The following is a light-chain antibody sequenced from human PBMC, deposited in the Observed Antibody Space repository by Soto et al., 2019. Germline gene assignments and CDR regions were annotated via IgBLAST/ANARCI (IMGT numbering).Light chain of an antibody. CDR2: AAS. CDR3: QHYDGYPQT. CDR1: QDINNF. V-gene: IGKV1-16*01. J-gene: IGKJ5*01. Sequence: DIQMTQSPSSLSASVGDSVTITCRASQDINNFLAWFQQKPGKAPKSLIFAASSLHSGVPSRFSGSGSGTDFTLTIRSLQAEDFGTYYCQHYDGYPQTFGQGTRLEIK.